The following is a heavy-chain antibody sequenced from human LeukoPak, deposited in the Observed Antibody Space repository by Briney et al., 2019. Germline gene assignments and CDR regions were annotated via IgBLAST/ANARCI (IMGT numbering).Heavy chain of an antibody. CDR2: INSDGSST. J-gene: IGHJ6*02. V-gene: IGHV3-74*01. CDR3: ARDLNV. CDR1: GFTFSSYW. Sequence: GGSLRLSCAASGFTFSSYWMHWVRQAPGKGLVWVSGINSDGSSTTYADSVKGRFTISRDNAKNTLYLQMNSLRAEDTAVYYCARDLNVWGQGTTVTVSS.